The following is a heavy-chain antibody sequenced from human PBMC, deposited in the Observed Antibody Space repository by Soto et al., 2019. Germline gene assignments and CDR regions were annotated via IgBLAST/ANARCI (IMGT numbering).Heavy chain of an antibody. Sequence: GASVKVSCKASGYTFTDYGIDWVRQAPGQGLEWMGWISVYNGNSKYAQKFQGRVTMTTDTSTSTAYMELRSLSPDDSGMYYCARDPTWDTAIENYYHGMEVWGQGTLVTVSS. V-gene: IGHV1-18*01. CDR1: GYTFTDYG. CDR3: ARDPTWDTAIENYYHGMEV. J-gene: IGHJ6*01. CDR2: ISVYNGNS. D-gene: IGHD5-18*01.